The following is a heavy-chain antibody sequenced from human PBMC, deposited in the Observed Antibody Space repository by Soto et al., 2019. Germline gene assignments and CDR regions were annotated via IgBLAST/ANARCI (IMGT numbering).Heavy chain of an antibody. Sequence: QVQLQESGPGLVKPSQTLSLTCTVSVGSISSGGYYWSWIRQDPGKGLEWIWYIYYSGSTYYNPSLKRRVTITIETSKNYLARKLSTADAADRAVYYWAREALTGVGFLRPLVPDKGPYFDYWGQGTLVTVSS. J-gene: IGHJ4*02. D-gene: IGHD1-26*01. CDR2: IYYSGST. V-gene: IGHV4-31*03. CDR3: AREALTGVGFLRPLVPDKGPYFDY. CDR1: VGSISSGGYY.